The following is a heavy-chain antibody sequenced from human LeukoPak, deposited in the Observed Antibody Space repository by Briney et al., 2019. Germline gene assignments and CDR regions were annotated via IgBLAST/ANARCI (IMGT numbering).Heavy chain of an antibody. D-gene: IGHD3-10*01. CDR3: VRAGGLPRDNAFDL. Sequence: ETLSLTCSVSGGSISVYYWTWIRQPPGKGLEWIGFVYYTGGTNYNPSLKSRVTMSVDTSNNQFSMKLTSVTAADTAEYYCVRAGGLPRDNAFDLWGQGTKVTVSS. J-gene: IGHJ3*01. V-gene: IGHV4-59*01. CDR1: GGSISVYY. CDR2: VYYTGGT.